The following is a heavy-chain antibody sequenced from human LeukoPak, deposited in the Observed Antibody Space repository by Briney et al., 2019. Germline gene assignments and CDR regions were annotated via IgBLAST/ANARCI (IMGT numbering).Heavy chain of an antibody. Sequence: GGSLRLSCAASGFTFSDYCMSWIRQAPGKGLEWASYISSSGSTIYYADSVKGRFTISRDNAKNSLCLQMNSLRAEDTAVYYCAREPMYYYDSSGYYRYFDYWGQGTLVTVSS. J-gene: IGHJ4*02. CDR3: AREPMYYYDSSGYYRYFDY. V-gene: IGHV3-11*01. CDR1: GFTFSDYC. CDR2: ISSSGSTI. D-gene: IGHD3-22*01.